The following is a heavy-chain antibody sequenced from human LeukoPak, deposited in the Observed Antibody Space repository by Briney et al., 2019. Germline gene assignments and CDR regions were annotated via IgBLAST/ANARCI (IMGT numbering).Heavy chain of an antibody. V-gene: IGHV3-49*04. J-gene: IGHJ5*02. CDR2: IRSKAYGGTA. CDR3: TVQVVPSDNWFDP. Sequence: GGSLRLSCTASGLLFGDYAMTWVRQVPGKGLEWLGCIRSKAYGGTAEYAASVKGRFTISRDDSKSTAYVQMNSLKTEDTAVYHCTVQVVPSDNWFDPWGQGTLVTVSS. CDR1: GLLFGDYA. D-gene: IGHD2-2*01.